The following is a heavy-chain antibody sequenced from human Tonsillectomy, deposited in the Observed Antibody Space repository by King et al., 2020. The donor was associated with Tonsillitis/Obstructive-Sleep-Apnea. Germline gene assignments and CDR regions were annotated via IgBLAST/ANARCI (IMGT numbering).Heavy chain of an antibody. CDR1: GFTFSSYW. CDR2: INSDGSST. CDR3: AREGATLHWYFDL. V-gene: IGHV3-74*01. J-gene: IGHJ2*01. D-gene: IGHD4/OR15-4a*01. Sequence: VQLVESGGGLVQPGGSLRLSCAASGFTFSSYWMHWVRQAPGKGLVWVSRINSDGSSTRYADSVKGRLTISRDNAKNTLYLQMNRLRAEDTAVYYCAREGATLHWYFDLWGRGTLVTVSS.